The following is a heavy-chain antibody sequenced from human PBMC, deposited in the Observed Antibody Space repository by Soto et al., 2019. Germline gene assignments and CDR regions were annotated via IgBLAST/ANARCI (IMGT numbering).Heavy chain of an antibody. Sequence: PSETLSLTCAVSGYSISSGYYWGWIRQPPGKGLEWIGNFYHSKIPYNNPSLKSRVTISADTSKNQFSLRLTSVTAADTAVYYCARVGYYYDTNGYYDYWGQGTLVTVSS. CDR2: FYHSKIP. CDR1: GYSISSGYY. CDR3: ARVGYYYDTNGYYDY. V-gene: IGHV4-38-2*01. J-gene: IGHJ4*02. D-gene: IGHD3-22*01.